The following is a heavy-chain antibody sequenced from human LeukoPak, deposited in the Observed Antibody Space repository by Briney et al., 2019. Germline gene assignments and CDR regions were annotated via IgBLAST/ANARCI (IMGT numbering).Heavy chain of an antibody. J-gene: IGHJ4*02. CDR3: TTDRMAPNGPQFGY. CDR2: IKSKSDGGTT. Sequence: PGGSLRLSCAASGFIFSNAWMSWVRQAPGKGLEWVGRIKSKSDGGTTDYAAPVKGRFTISRDDSKNMSYLQMNSLGSEDTAVYFCTTDRMAPNGPQFGYWGQGTLVTVSS. V-gene: IGHV3-15*01. CDR1: GFIFSNAW. D-gene: IGHD2-8*01.